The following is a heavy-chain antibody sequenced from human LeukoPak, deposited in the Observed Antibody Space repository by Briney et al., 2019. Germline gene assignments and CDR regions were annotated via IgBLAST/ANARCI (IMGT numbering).Heavy chain of an antibody. CDR3: ARERGVVVISPSRYYYYGMDV. CDR1: GFTFSSYE. J-gene: IGHJ6*02. D-gene: IGHD3-22*01. Sequence: PGGSLRLSCAASGFTFSSYEMNWVRQAPGKGLEWVSYISSSGSTIYYADSVKGRFTISRDNAKNSLYLQMNSLRAEDTAVYYCARERGVVVISPSRYYYYGMDVWGQGTTVTVSS. CDR2: ISSSGSTI. V-gene: IGHV3-48*03.